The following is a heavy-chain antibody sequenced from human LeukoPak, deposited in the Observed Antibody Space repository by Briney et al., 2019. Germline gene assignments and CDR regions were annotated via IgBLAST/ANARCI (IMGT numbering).Heavy chain of an antibody. CDR1: GESFSGYY. V-gene: IGHV4-34*01. J-gene: IGHJ4*02. D-gene: IGHD6-19*01. Sequence: SETLSLTCAVYGESFSGYYWSWIRQPPGKGLEWIGEISHSGSTNYNPSLKSRVTISVDTSKNQLSLSLSSVTAADTAVYYCARKTVAVPGDSWGQGTLVTVSS. CDR3: ARKTVAVPGDS. CDR2: ISHSGST.